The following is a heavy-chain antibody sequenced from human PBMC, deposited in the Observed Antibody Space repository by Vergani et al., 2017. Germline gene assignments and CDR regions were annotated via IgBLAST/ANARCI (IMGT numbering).Heavy chain of an antibody. CDR2: IYHSGST. Sequence: QVQLQQWGAGLLKPSETLSLTCAVYGGSFSGYYWSWIRQPPGKGLEWIGYIYHSGSTYYNPSLKSRVTISVDRSKNQFSLKLSSVTAADTAVYYCARADSSGYYYRAFDIWGQGTMVTVSS. CDR3: ARADSSGYYYRAFDI. J-gene: IGHJ3*02. CDR1: GGSFSGYY. D-gene: IGHD3-22*01. V-gene: IGHV4-34*01.